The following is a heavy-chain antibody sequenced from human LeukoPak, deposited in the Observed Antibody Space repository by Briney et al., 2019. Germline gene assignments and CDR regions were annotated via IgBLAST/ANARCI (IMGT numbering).Heavy chain of an antibody. CDR2: IWCDGSNK. Sequence: HPGRSLRLSCAASGFTFSTYGMHWVRQAPGKGLEWVAVIWCDGSNKYYADSVKGRFTISRDNSQNTLYLQMNSLRADDTAVYYCAKDQGTAIFGMIIPDWYFDLWGRGTLVTVSS. J-gene: IGHJ2*01. V-gene: IGHV3-33*06. CDR3: AKDQGTAIFGMIIPDWYFDL. D-gene: IGHD3-3*01. CDR1: GFTFSTYG.